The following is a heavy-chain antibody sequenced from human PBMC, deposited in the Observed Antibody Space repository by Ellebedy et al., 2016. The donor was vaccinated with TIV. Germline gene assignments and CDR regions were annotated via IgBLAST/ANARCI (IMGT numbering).Heavy chain of an antibody. D-gene: IGHD2-15*01. J-gene: IGHJ5*02. CDR3: ARTPGRSCRGGSCYSGWFDP. CDR2: IKHSERT. CDR1: GGSFSDYY. V-gene: IGHV4-34*01. Sequence: MPSETLSLTCAAYGGSFSDYYWSWLRQPPGKGLEWIGEIKHSERTNYNPSLDSRLIISIDTSSNQFSLRLTSVTAADTAVYYCARTPGRSCRGGSCYSGWFDPWGQGTLVTVSS.